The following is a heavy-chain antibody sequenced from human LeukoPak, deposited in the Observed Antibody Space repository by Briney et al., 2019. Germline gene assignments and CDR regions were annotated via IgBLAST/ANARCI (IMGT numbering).Heavy chain of an antibody. J-gene: IGHJ4*02. V-gene: IGHV1-69*05. CDR3: ARKGWFGESYDREFDY. CDR2: IIPIFGTA. CDR1: GGTFSSYA. Sequence: SVKVSCKASGGTFSSYAISWVRQAPGQGLEWMGGIIPIFGTANYAQKFQGKVTITTDESTSTAYMELSSLRSEDTAVYYCARKGWFGESYDREFDYWGQGTLVTVSS. D-gene: IGHD3-10*01.